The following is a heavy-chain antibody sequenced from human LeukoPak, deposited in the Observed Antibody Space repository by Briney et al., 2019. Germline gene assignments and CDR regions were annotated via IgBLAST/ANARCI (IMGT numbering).Heavy chain of an antibody. CDR3: ARGSRGDYDSSGYYY. J-gene: IGHJ4*02. CDR2: IYYSGST. D-gene: IGHD3-22*01. V-gene: IGHV4-59*01. CDR1: GGSISSYY. Sequence: SETLSLTCTVSGGSISSYYWSWIRQPPGKGLEWIGYIYYSGSTNYNPSLKSRVTISVDTSKNQFSLKLSSVTAADTAVYYCARGSRGDYDSSGYYYWGQGTLVTVSS.